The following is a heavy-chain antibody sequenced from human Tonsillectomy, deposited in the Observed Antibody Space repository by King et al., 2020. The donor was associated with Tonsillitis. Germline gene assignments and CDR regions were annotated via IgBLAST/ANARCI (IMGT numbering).Heavy chain of an antibody. J-gene: IGHJ5*02. Sequence: DVQLVESGAEVRKPGESLRISCKGSGYSFADYWISWVRQMPGKGLEWMGRIDPSDTYTNYSASFQGHVTISADKSISTAYLQWSSLKASDTAIYYCARQLSIRSSGFLYNWFDPWGQGTLVTVSS. CDR2: IDPSDTYT. CDR1: GYSFADYW. CDR3: ARQLSIRSSGFLYNWFDP. V-gene: IGHV5-10-1*03. D-gene: IGHD3-3*01.